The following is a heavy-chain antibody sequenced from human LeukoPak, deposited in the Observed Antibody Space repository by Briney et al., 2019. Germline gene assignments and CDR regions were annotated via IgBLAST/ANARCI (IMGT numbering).Heavy chain of an antibody. D-gene: IGHD5-12*01. CDR2: IYHSGST. CDR3: ARQGGYSGYDDPHYYYYMDV. V-gene: IGHV4-38-2*01. Sequence: SETLSLTCAVSGYSISSGYYWGWIRQPPGKGLEWHGSIYHSGSTYYNPSLKSRVTLSVDTSKNQFSLKLSSVTAADTAVYYCARQGGYSGYDDPHYYYYMDVWGKGTTVTVSS. CDR1: GYSISSGYY. J-gene: IGHJ6*03.